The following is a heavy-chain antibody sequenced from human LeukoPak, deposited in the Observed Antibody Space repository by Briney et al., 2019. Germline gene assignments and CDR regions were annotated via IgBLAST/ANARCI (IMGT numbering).Heavy chain of an antibody. D-gene: IGHD6-13*01. CDR3: ARGPARGSSSWFPPDY. J-gene: IGHJ4*02. V-gene: IGHV1-2*02. Sequence: ASVKVSCKASGYTFTGYYMHWVRQAPGQGLEWMGWINPNSGGTNYAQKFQGRVTMTRDTSIGTAYMELSRLRSDDTAVYYCARGPARGSSSWFPPDYWGQGTLVTVSS. CDR2: INPNSGGT. CDR1: GYTFTGYY.